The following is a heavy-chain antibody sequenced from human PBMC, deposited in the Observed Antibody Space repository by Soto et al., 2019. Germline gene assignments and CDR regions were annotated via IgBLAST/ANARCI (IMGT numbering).Heavy chain of an antibody. J-gene: IGHJ4*02. V-gene: IGHV3-30*18. CDR3: VKGSEVARQELDH. CDR2: ISSDGGDK. Sequence: QVQLVESGGGVVQPGRSPRLSCAASGFTFSNFGMHWVRQAPGKGLEWVAAISSDGGDKYYSHSVKDRFTISRDNSKKTLFLQMNSLSVEDTAVYYCVKGSEVARQELDHWGQGILVTVSS. CDR1: GFTFSNFG. D-gene: IGHD2-15*01.